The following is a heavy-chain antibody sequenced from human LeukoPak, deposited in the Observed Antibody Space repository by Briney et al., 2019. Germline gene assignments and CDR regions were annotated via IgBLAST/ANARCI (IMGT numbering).Heavy chain of an antibody. CDR3: ARSTVTASPTGYYYYMDV. CDR1: GYTFTTYA. CDR2: INAGNGST. J-gene: IGHJ6*03. V-gene: IGHV1-3*01. Sequence: ASVKVSCKASGYTFTTYAMHWVRQAPGQRLEWMGWINAGNGSTKYSQEFQGRVTLTRDTSASTAYMELRSLRSDDTAVYYCARSTVTASPTGYYYYMDVWGKGTTVTVSS. D-gene: IGHD4-11*01.